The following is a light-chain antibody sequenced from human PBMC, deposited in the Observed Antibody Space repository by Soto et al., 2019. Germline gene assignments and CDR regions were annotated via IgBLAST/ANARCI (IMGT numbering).Light chain of an antibody. CDR2: DAS. CDR3: QQFGSSPRT. CDR1: QSVSSNF. V-gene: IGKV3-20*01. Sequence: EIVLTQSPATLSLSPGERATLSCRASQSVSSNFLAWYQQKPGQAPRLLIYDASNRATGIPDRFSGSGSGTAFTLTISRLEPEDFAVYYCQQFGSSPRTFGQGTKVDIK. J-gene: IGKJ1*01.